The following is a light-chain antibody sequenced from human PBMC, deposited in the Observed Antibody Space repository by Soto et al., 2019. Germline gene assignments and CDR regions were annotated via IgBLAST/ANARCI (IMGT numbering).Light chain of an antibody. Sequence: EIVMTQSPATLSVSPGERAPLSCRASQSVSINLAWYQQKPGQAPRLLIYGASTRASGIPARFSGSGSGPEFTLTITSLQSEDFAVYYCQQYNTWPAYTFGQGTKLEIK. CDR2: GAS. V-gene: IGKV3-15*01. J-gene: IGKJ2*01. CDR3: QQYNTWPAYT. CDR1: QSVSIN.